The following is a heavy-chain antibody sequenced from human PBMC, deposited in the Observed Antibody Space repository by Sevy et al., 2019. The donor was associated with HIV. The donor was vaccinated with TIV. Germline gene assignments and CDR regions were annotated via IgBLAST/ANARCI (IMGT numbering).Heavy chain of an antibody. D-gene: IGHD6-19*01. CDR1: RFTFSDYY. Sequence: GGSLRLSCAASRFTFSDYYMSWIRQAPGKGLEWVSYISSSGRTVYYEDSVKGRLTISRDNAKNSLYLQMNSLRAEDTAVYYCARGGLGGSSGWYYFDYWGQGTLVTVSS. CDR3: ARGGLGGSSGWYYFDY. J-gene: IGHJ4*02. CDR2: ISSSGRTV. V-gene: IGHV3-11*01.